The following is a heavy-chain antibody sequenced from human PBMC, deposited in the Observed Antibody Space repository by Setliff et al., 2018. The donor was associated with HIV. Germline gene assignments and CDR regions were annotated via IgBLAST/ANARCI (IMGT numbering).Heavy chain of an antibody. J-gene: IGHJ4*02. V-gene: IGHV3-33*06. CDR3: AKEFEDLSGAY. Sequence: GGSLRLSCEASGFTFSSYGMHWVRQAPGKGLEWVAVIWYDGSNKYYADSVKGRFTISRDNSKNTLYLQTNSLRAEDTATYYCAKEFEDLSGAYWGQGTLVTVSS. D-gene: IGHD3-10*01. CDR1: GFTFSSYG. CDR2: IWYDGSNK.